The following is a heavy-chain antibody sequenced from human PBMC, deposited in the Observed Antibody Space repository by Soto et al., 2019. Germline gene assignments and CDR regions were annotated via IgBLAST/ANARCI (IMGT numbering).Heavy chain of an antibody. CDR1: GGSISSGGYY. V-gene: IGHV4-31*03. D-gene: IGHD3-9*01. CDR3: ARLKSYDILTGYFNYFDY. J-gene: IGHJ4*02. CDR2: IYYSGST. Sequence: QVQLQESGPGLVKPSQTLSLTCTVSGGSISSGGYYWSWIRQHPGKGLEWIGYIYYSGSTYYTPSLKSRVTISVDTSKNQFSLKLSSVTAADTAVYYCARLKSYDILTGYFNYFDYWGQGTLVTVSS.